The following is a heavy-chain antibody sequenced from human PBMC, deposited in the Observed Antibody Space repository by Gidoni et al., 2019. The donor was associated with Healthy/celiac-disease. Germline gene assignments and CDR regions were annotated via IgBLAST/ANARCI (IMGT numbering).Heavy chain of an antibody. CDR3: ARDQGGYYYDSSGYYYDY. V-gene: IGHV3-48*01. CDR1: GFTFSSYR. CDR2: ISSSSITI. D-gene: IGHD3-22*01. J-gene: IGHJ4*02. Sequence: EVQLVESGGGLVQPGGSLRLSCAASGFTFSSYRRNWVRQAPGKGLEWVSYISSSSITIYYADSVKGRFTISRDNAKNSLYLQMNSLRAEDTAVYYCARDQGGYYYDSSGYYYDYWGQGTLVTVSS.